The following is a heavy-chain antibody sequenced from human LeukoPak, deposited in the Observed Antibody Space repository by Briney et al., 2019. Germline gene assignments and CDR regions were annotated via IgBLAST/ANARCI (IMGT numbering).Heavy chain of an antibody. Sequence: SETLSLTPTLSGDSTSSGRYYWSWVRQPAGEGLEWIGRIYRSGRTHYSPSLKSRVAISVDTSKNLFSLRLSSVTAADTAVYYCARDLGGSYSSETWFDPWGQGTLVTVSS. D-gene: IGHD1-26*01. CDR3: ARDLGGSYSSETWFDP. CDR2: IYRSGRT. J-gene: IGHJ5*02. CDR1: GDSTSSGRYY. V-gene: IGHV4-61*02.